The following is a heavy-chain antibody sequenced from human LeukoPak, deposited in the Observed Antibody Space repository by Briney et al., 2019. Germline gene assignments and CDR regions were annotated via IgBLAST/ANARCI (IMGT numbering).Heavy chain of an antibody. CDR2: FSDDEGRT. V-gene: IGHV3-74*01. CDR3: ARDYFYGLDV. J-gene: IGHJ6*02. CDR1: GLTFSSHW. Sequence: GGSLRLSCAASGLTFSSHWMHWVRQAPGKGLVWVSRFSDDEGRTVYADSVKGRFTISKDNAKNTLYLQMNSLRAEDTAVYYCARDYFYGLDVWGQGTTVTVSS.